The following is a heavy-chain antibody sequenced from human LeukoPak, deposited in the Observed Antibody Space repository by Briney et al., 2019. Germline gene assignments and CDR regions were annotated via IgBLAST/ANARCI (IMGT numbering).Heavy chain of an antibody. J-gene: IGHJ3*02. Sequence: PGGSLRLSCAASGFTFSSYSMNWVRQAPGKGLEWVSSISSSSSYIYYADSVKGRFTISRDNAKNSLYLQMNSLRAEDTAVYYCARPLAYCGGDCPDAFDIWGQGTMVTVSS. CDR2: ISSSSSYI. CDR3: ARPLAYCGGDCPDAFDI. V-gene: IGHV3-21*01. D-gene: IGHD2-21*02. CDR1: GFTFSSYS.